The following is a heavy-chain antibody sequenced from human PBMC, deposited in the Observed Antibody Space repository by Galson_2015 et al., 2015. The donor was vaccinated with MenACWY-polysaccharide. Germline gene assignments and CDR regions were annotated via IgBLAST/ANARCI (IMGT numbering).Heavy chain of an antibody. CDR3: ASNGDQGY. Sequence: SLRLSCAASGFTFSSYWMVWVRRAPEKGLEWVSSITGDGSTSFYADSVRGRFTLSKDNSQNTLFLQMDSLRAEDTALYYCASNGDQGYWGQGTLVTVSS. D-gene: IGHD4-17*01. CDR1: GFTFSSYW. V-gene: IGHV3-23*01. CDR2: ITGDGSTS. J-gene: IGHJ4*02.